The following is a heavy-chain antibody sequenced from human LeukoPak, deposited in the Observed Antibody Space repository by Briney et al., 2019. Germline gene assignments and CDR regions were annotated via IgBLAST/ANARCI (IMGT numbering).Heavy chain of an antibody. Sequence: PGGSLRLSCAVSGFTFSSYAMSCVRHAPGKGLEWVSAISGSGGSTYYADSVKGRFTISRDNSKNTLSLQMNSLRAEDTAVYYCARGHSGWYDYWGQGTLVTVSS. D-gene: IGHD6-19*01. CDR2: ISGSGGST. CDR3: ARGHSGWYDY. J-gene: IGHJ4*02. V-gene: IGHV3-23*01. CDR1: GFTFSSYA.